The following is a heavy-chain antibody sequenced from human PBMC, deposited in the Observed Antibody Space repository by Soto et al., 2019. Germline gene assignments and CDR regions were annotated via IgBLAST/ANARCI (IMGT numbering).Heavy chain of an antibody. CDR2: IFFSGNT. CDR3: ARDTYGGMLDL. CDR1: GGSILNGGHY. D-gene: IGHD4-17*01. Sequence: QVQLQESGPGLLTPSQTLSLTCTVSGGSILNGGHYWTWIRQHPGKGLAWIGRIFFSGNTHYNPALRSRLTFSLDTAKNQFSLKLTSVTAADTAIYCCARDTYGGMLDLWGPGTLVTVSS. V-gene: IGHV4-31*03. J-gene: IGHJ5*02.